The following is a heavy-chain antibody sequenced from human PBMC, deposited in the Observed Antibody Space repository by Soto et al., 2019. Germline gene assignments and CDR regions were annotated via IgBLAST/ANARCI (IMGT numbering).Heavy chain of an antibody. J-gene: IGHJ4*02. CDR1: GDSISNNY. V-gene: IGHV4-59*01. CDR2: ISYSGFT. D-gene: IGHD1-26*01. CDR3: ARAVGTVGATTPDY. Sequence: LSLTCTVSGDSISNNYWSWIRQSPGKGLEWIGYISYSGFTNYNPSLKSRVTLSLDASKNQFSLKLTSVTAADTAMYYCARAVGTVGATTPDYWGQGTLVTVSS.